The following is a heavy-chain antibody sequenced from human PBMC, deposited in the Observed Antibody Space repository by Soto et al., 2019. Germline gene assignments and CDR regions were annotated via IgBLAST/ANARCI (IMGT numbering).Heavy chain of an antibody. CDR1: GGSISSSSYY. Sequence: QLQLQESGPGLVRPSETLSLTCTVSGGSISSSSYYLGWIRQPPGKGLEWIGNIYYRGTTYYNPSLKSRVTISVDTSKNQFSLKLASVTAADTAVYYCARDYGDYQFDYWGQGTLVTVSS. V-gene: IGHV4-39*02. J-gene: IGHJ4*02. CDR3: ARDYGDYQFDY. D-gene: IGHD4-17*01. CDR2: IYYRGTT.